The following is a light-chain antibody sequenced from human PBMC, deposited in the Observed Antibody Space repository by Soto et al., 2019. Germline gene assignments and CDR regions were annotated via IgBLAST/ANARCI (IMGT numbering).Light chain of an antibody. CDR3: QHYNSYSEA. V-gene: IGKV1-5*03. Sequence: DIQMTQSPSTLSVSXGDRVTISXXASQTISSWLAWYQQKPGKAPKLLIYKASTLKSGVPSRFSGSGSGAEFTLTISSLQPDDFATYYCQHYNSYSEAFGQGTKVDTK. J-gene: IGKJ1*01. CDR2: KAS. CDR1: QTISSW.